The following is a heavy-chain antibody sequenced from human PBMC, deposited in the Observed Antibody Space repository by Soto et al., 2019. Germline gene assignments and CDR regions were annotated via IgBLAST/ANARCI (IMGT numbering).Heavy chain of an antibody. Sequence: GGSLRLSCAASGFTFSSYAMSWVRQAPGKGLEWVSAISGSGGSTYYADSVKGRFTISRDNSKNTLYLQMNSLRAEDTAVYYCAKDLVRLYDLMFRGVRGWFDPWGQGTLVTVSS. J-gene: IGHJ5*02. CDR3: AKDLVRLYDLMFRGVRGWFDP. V-gene: IGHV3-23*01. CDR1: GFTFSSYA. CDR2: ISGSGGST. D-gene: IGHD3-10*01.